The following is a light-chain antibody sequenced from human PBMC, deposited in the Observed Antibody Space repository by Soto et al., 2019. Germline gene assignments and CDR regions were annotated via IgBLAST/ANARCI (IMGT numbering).Light chain of an antibody. Sequence: VVDVPGQTAMITYGGNNIGSQSVHWYQQKPGQAPVLVVYDDADRPSGVPERFSGSKSGNMATLTISRVEAGDEADYYCQVCESNRVFVFGIGTMVTVL. CDR2: DDA. CDR1: NIGSQS. J-gene: IGLJ1*01. V-gene: IGLV3-21*02. CDR3: QVCESNRVFV.